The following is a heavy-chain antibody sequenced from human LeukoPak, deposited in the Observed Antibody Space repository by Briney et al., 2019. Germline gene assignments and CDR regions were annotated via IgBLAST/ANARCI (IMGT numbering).Heavy chain of an antibody. CDR3: ATGYGSRNKNYYYYYMDV. D-gene: IGHD3-10*01. CDR1: GYTFTSYG. V-gene: IGHV1-18*01. CDR2: ISAYNGNT. J-gene: IGHJ6*03. Sequence: ASVKVSCKASGYTFTSYGISWVRQAPGQGLEWMGWISAYNGNTNYAQKLQGRVTMTTDTSTSTAYMELRSLRSDDTAVYYGATGYGSRNKNYYYYYMDVWGKGTTVTVSS.